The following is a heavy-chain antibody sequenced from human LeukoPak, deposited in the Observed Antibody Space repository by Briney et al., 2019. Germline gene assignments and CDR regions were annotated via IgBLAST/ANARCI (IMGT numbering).Heavy chain of an antibody. Sequence: TGGALRLTCAASGFTFSNYMMHWVRQAPGKGLVWVSRIKSDGITITYADSVKGRFTISRDNAKNTLYLQMNSLRAEDTAVYYCARRQGHWFDPWGQGTLVTVSS. CDR1: GFTFSNYM. J-gene: IGHJ5*02. V-gene: IGHV3-74*01. CDR3: ARRQGHWFDP. CDR2: IKSDGITI.